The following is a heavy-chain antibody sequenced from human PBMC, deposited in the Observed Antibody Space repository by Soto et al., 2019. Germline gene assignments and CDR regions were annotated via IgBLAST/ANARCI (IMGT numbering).Heavy chain of an antibody. V-gene: IGHV4-34*01. CDR1: GGSFSGYY. CDR2: INHSGST. D-gene: IGHD2-8*01. Sequence: SETLSLTCAVYGGSFSGYYWSWIRQPPGKGLEWIGEINHSGSTNYNPSLKSRVTISVDTSKNQFSLKLSSVTAADTAVYYCARGGGVYAYNWFDPWGQGTLVTVSP. CDR3: ARGGGVYAYNWFDP. J-gene: IGHJ5*02.